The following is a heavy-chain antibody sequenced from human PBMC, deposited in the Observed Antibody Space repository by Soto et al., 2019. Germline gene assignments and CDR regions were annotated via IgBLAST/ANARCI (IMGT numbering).Heavy chain of an antibody. D-gene: IGHD2-2*01. V-gene: IGHV3-21*01. CDR3: ARAPGYQLLSYFDY. J-gene: IGHJ4*02. CDR2: ISSSSSYI. CDR1: GFTFSSYS. Sequence: GGSLGLSCAASGFTFSSYSMNWVRQAPGKGLEWVSSISSSSSYIYYADSVKGRFTISRDNAKNSLYLQMNSLRAEDTAVYYCARAPGYQLLSYFDYWGQGTLVTVSS.